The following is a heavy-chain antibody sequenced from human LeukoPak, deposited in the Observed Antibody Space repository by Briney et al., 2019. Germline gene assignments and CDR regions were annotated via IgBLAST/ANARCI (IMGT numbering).Heavy chain of an antibody. CDR2: ISAYNGNT. D-gene: IGHD2-2*02. J-gene: IGHJ6*02. V-gene: IGHV1-18*01. Sequence: GASVKVSCKASGYTFTSYGISWVRQAPGQGLEWMGWISAYNGNTNYAQKLQGRVTMTTDTSTSTAYMELRGLRSDDTAVYYCARDIVVVPAAIRWYYYYGMDVWGQGTTVTVSS. CDR3: ARDIVVVPAAIRWYYYYGMDV. CDR1: GYTFTSYG.